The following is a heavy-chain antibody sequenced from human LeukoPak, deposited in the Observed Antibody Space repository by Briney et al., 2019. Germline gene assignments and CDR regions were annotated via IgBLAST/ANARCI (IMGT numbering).Heavy chain of an antibody. V-gene: IGHV1-8*01. Sequence: ASMKVSCKASGYTFTSYDINWVRQATGQGLEWMGWMNPNSGNTGYAQKFQGRVTITRNTSISTAYMELSSLRSEDTAVYYCARTTGRSLTRSSPFDYWGQGTLVTVSS. CDR1: GYTFTSYD. CDR2: MNPNSGNT. D-gene: IGHD6-6*01. CDR3: ARTTGRSLTRSSPFDY. J-gene: IGHJ4*02.